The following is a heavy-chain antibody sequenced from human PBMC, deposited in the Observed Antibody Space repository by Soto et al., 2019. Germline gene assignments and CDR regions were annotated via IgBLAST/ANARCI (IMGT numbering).Heavy chain of an antibody. CDR2: IIPIFGTA. CDR1: GGTFSSYA. V-gene: IGHV1-69*01. J-gene: IGHJ4*02. Sequence: QVQLVQSGAEVKKPGSSVKVCCKASGGTFSSYAISWVRQAPGQGLEWMGGIIPIFGTANYAQKFQGRVTITADESTSTAYMELSSLRSEDTAVYYCARDLNCSGGSCSDYWGQGTLVTVSS. D-gene: IGHD2-15*01. CDR3: ARDLNCSGGSCSDY.